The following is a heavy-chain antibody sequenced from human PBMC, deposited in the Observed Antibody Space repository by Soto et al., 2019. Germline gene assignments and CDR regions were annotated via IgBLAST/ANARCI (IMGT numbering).Heavy chain of an antibody. CDR2: IWYDGSNK. CDR3: ARMAGDYGDYIDH. CDR1: GFTFSNYG. V-gene: IGHV3-33*01. J-gene: IGHJ4*02. D-gene: IGHD4-17*01. Sequence: PGGSLRLSCAASGFTFSNYGMHWVRQAPGKGLEWVAVIWYDGSNKNYADSVKGRFTISRDNPKNTLYLQMNSLRAEDTAVHHCARMAGDYGDYIDHWGQGILVTVSS.